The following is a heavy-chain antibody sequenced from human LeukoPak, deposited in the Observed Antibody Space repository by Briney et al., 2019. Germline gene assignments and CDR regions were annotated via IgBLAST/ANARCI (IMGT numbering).Heavy chain of an antibody. V-gene: IGHV3-43*01. J-gene: IGHJ4*02. D-gene: IGHD5-18*01. CDR3: AATQISGDNNDSFDY. CDR2: ISWDGGSR. Sequence: GGSLRLSCAASGFSFDGYTMNWVRQVPGKGLEWISLISWDGGSRHYADSVKGRFTISKDNSKNSLYLQMNSLRTEDTALYYCAATQISGDNNDSFDYWGQGTLVTVSS. CDR1: GFSFDGYT.